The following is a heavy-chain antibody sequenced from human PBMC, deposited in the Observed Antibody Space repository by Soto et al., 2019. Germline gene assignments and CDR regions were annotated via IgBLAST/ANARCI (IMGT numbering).Heavy chain of an antibody. CDR2: IIPILGIA. D-gene: IGHD3-22*01. Sequence: QVQLVQSGAEVKKPGSSVKVSCKASGGTFSSYTISWVRQAPGQGLEWMGRIIPILGIANYAQKFQGRVTIXXDXSXXTAYMELSSLRSEDTAVYYCARLTYYDSSGYYFDYWGQGTLVTVSS. V-gene: IGHV1-69*02. CDR1: GGTFSSYT. CDR3: ARLTYYDSSGYYFDY. J-gene: IGHJ4*02.